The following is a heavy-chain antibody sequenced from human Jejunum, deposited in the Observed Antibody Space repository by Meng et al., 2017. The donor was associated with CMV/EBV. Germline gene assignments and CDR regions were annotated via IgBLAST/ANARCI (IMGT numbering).Heavy chain of an antibody. CDR3: ARAPYRDPTYYFDY. D-gene: IGHD5-18*01. J-gene: IGHJ4*02. CDR1: GFSFSSSA. V-gene: IGHV3-64*02. Sequence: SGFSFSSSAMHWVGQAPGKGLEYVSAISSNGGITYYADSMRIRFTISRDNSKNTLYLQMGSLRGEDMAVYYCARAPYRDPTYYFDYWGQGTLVTVSS. CDR2: ISSNGGIT.